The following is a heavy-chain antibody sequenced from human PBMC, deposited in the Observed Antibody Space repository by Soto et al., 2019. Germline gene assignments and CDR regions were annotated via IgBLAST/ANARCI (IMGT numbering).Heavy chain of an antibody. V-gene: IGHV4-59*13. Sequence: LSLTCTVSGGSISSYYWSWIRQPPGKGLEWIGYIYYSGSTNYNPSLKSRVTISVDTSKNQFSLKLSSVTAADTAVYYCARARWKNRSHYGHWYFDLWGRGTLVTVSS. CDR2: IYYSGST. D-gene: IGHD3-10*01. CDR1: GGSISSYY. J-gene: IGHJ2*01. CDR3: ARARWKNRSHYGHWYFDL.